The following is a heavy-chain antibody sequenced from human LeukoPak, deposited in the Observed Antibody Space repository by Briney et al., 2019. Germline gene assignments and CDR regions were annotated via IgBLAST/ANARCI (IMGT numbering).Heavy chain of an antibody. J-gene: IGHJ5*02. V-gene: IGHV1-46*01. CDR3: AGSWDSSGYDALLLDP. CDR1: GYTFTSYY. CDR2: INPSGGST. Sequence: ASVKVSCKASGYTFTSYYMHWVRQAPGQGLEWMGIINPSGGSTSYAQKFQGRVTMTRDTSTSTVYMELSSLRSEDTAVYYCAGSWDSSGYDALLLDPWGQGTLVTVSS. D-gene: IGHD3-22*01.